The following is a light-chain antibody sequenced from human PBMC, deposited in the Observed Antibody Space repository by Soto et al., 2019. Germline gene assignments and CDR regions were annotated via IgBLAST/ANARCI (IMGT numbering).Light chain of an antibody. CDR1: QSVSSN. Sequence: EIVMTQSPATLSVSPVERATLSCRASQSVSSNLAWYQQKPGQAPRLLIYGASTRATGIPARFSGSGSGTDFTLTISSLEPEDFAVYYCQQRRNWQVTFGQGTRLEI. CDR3: QQRRNWQVT. CDR2: GAS. J-gene: IGKJ5*01. V-gene: IGKV3D-15*01.